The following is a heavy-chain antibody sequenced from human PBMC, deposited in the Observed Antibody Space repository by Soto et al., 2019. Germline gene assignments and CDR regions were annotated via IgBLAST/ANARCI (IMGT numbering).Heavy chain of an antibody. CDR2: IIPIFGTA. J-gene: IGHJ6*02. V-gene: IGHV1-69*06. D-gene: IGHD2-2*01. CDR3: ARGIDCSSTSCYLGYSYGWAWYYYYGMDV. Sequence: QVQLVQSGAEVKKPGSSVKVSCKASGGTFSSYAISWVRQAPGQGLEWMGGIIPIFGTANYAQKFQGRVTITADKSTSTAYMELSSLRSEDTAVYYCARGIDCSSTSCYLGYSYGWAWYYYYGMDVWGQGTTVTVSS. CDR1: GGTFSSYA.